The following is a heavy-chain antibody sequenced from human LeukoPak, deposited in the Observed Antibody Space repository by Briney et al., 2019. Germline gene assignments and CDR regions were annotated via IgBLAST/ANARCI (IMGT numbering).Heavy chain of an antibody. CDR3: ANAYSSSWYAGGFGY. CDR1: GFTFSSYA. V-gene: IGHV3-23*01. J-gene: IGHJ4*02. Sequence: GGSLRLSCAASGFTFSSYAMSWVRQAPGKGLEWVSTISGSGGSTYYADSMGGRFTISRDNSKNTLYLQMNSLRAGDTAVYYCANAYSSSWYAGGFGYWGQGTLVTVSS. D-gene: IGHD6-13*01. CDR2: ISGSGGST.